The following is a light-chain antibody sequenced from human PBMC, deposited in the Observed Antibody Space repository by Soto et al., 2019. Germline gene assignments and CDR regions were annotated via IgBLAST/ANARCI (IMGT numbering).Light chain of an antibody. Sequence: DIQMTQSPSSVSASVGDRVTISCRASQSIRLYLNWYQQKPGKAPKLLIHAAVSLQSGVPSRFSGNRSGTDFTLIISNLQPEDLATYYCQQTFDTPWTFGQGTKVEIK. J-gene: IGKJ1*01. CDR1: QSIRLY. V-gene: IGKV1-39*01. CDR3: QQTFDTPWT. CDR2: AAV.